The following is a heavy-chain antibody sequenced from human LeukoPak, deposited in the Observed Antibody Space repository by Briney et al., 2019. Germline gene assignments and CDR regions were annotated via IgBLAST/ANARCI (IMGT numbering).Heavy chain of an antibody. Sequence: GGSLRLSCAASGFSFSKYGMHWVRQAPGQGLEWVAVISYDGGSNYYGDSVKGRFTISRDNSKNTLYLQMNSLRVEDTAVYYCAKGTWLYAFDIWGQGTMVTVSS. CDR1: GFSFSKYG. V-gene: IGHV3-30*18. J-gene: IGHJ3*02. CDR2: ISYDGGSN. CDR3: AKGTWLYAFDI. D-gene: IGHD6-19*01.